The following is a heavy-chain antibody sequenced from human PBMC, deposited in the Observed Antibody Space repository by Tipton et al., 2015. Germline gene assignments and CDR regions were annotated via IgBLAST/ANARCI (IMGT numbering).Heavy chain of an antibody. V-gene: IGHV3-21*01. CDR1: GFSFSGDS. Sequence: SLRLSCTASGFSFSGDSMNWVRQAPGKGLEWVSFISPSSRYIYYGDSVKGRFTISRDNRRSSLNLQMNSLRAEDTAVYYCVRDPGRYFDYWGQGTLATVSS. CDR3: VRDPGRYFDY. CDR2: ISPSSRYI. J-gene: IGHJ4*02.